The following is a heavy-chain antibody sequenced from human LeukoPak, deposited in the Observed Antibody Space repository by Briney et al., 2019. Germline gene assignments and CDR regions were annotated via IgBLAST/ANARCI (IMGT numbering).Heavy chain of an antibody. J-gene: IGHJ4*02. V-gene: IGHV1-18*01. CDR2: ISTYNGNT. D-gene: IGHD2-2*01. CDR3: ARDDCSSTSCYLGDY. CDR1: GYTFTTYG. Sequence: ASVKVSCKASGYTFTTYGVNWVRQAPGQGLEWMGWISTYNGNTNYAQKLQDRVTVTTDTSTSTAYMELRSLRSDDTAVYYCARDDCSSTSCYLGDYWGQGTLVTVSS.